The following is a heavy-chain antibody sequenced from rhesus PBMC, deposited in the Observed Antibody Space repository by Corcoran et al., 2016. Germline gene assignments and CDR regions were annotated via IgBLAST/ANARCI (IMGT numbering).Heavy chain of an antibody. CDR1: GGSFRSYW. D-gene: IGHD3-9*01. Sequence: QVQLQESGPGLVKPSETLSLTCAVFGGSFRSYWWNWIRQPPGKGLEWSGEINGDSVSTHYNPSLQSRGTISMDVSKNQFSLRLTSVTAADPAVYYCTSPVRYRFDVWGPGVLVSVSS. V-gene: IGHV4-80*01. J-gene: IGHJ5-1*01. CDR3: TSPVRYRFDV. CDR2: INGDSVST.